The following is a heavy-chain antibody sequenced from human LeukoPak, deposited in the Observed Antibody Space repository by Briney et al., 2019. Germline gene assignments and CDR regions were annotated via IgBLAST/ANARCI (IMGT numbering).Heavy chain of an antibody. CDR2: IYSGGST. CDR1: GFTFSSYW. Sequence: PGGSLRLSCAASGFTFSSYWMSWVRQAPGKGLEWVSVIYSGGSTYYADSVKGRFTISRHNSKNTLYLQMNSLRAEDTAVYYCARGARPPSTYCSGGSCYPLGYYYYGMDVWGQGTTVTVSS. D-gene: IGHD2-15*01. CDR3: ARGARPPSTYCSGGSCYPLGYYYYGMDV. V-gene: IGHV3-53*04. J-gene: IGHJ6*02.